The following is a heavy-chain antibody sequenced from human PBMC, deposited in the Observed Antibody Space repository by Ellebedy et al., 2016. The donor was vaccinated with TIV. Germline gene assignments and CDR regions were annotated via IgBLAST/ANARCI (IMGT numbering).Heavy chain of an antibody. CDR1: GFTFSSYW. CDR3: AREVVVPAAIHYYYYGMDV. J-gene: IGHJ6*02. Sequence: GESLKISXAASGFTFSSYWMHWVRQAPGKGLEWVAVIWYDGSNKYYADSVKGRFTISRDNSKNTLYLQMNSLRAEDTAVYYCAREVVVPAAIHYYYYGMDVWGQGTTVTVSS. V-gene: IGHV3-33*08. CDR2: IWYDGSNK. D-gene: IGHD2-2*01.